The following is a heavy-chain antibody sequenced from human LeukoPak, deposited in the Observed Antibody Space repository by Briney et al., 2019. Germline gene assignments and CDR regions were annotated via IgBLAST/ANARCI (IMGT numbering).Heavy chain of an antibody. V-gene: IGHV4-59*08. CDR3: ASLRHYYDSSGYYFDAFDI. J-gene: IGHJ3*02. CDR2: IYYSGST. Sequence: SETLSLTCTVSGGSISSYYWSWIRQPPGKGLERIGYIYYSGSTNYNPSLKSRVTISVDTSKNQFSLKLSSVTAADTAVYYCASLRHYYDSSGYYFDAFDIWGRGTMVTVSS. D-gene: IGHD3-22*01. CDR1: GGSISSYY.